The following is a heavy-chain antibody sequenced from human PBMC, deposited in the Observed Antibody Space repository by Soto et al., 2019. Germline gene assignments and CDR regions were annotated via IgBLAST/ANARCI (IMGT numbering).Heavy chain of an antibody. CDR2: ISAYNGNT. V-gene: IGHV1-18*01. D-gene: IGHD3-22*01. CDR3: ARMGSDDSSGYYYTFSYYFDY. Sequence: ASVKVSCKASGYTFTSCGISWVRQAPGQGLEWMGWISAYNGNTNYAQKLQGRVTMTTDTSTSTAYMELRSLRSDDTAVYYCARMGSDDSSGYYYTFSYYFDYWGQGTLVTVSS. J-gene: IGHJ4*02. CDR1: GYTFTSCG.